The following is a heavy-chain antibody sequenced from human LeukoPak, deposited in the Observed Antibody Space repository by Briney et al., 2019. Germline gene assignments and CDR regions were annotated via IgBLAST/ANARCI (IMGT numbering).Heavy chain of an antibody. CDR3: ARSMTAAGSFYFDY. CDR2: IYYSGNT. D-gene: IGHD6-13*01. Sequence: SGTLSLTCTVSGGSISSYYWSWIRRPPGKGLEWIGYIYYSGNTNYNPPLKSRLTISVDTSKNQFSLKLKSVTAADTAVYYCARSMTAAGSFYFDYWGQGTLVTVSS. CDR1: GGSISSYY. J-gene: IGHJ4*02. V-gene: IGHV4-59*01.